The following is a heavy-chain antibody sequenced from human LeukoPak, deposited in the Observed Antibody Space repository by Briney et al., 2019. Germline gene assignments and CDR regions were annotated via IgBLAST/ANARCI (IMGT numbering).Heavy chain of an antibody. CDR3: AKDNLLAQSDSTLGKNHFDY. Sequence: GGSLRLSCAASGFTFRRYWMSWARQASGKGLEWVANINQDGSEKYYVDSVKGRFTISRDNAKNSLYLQMSSLRAEDTALYYCAKDNLLAQSDSTLGKNHFDYWGQGTLVTVSS. V-gene: IGHV3-7*05. CDR1: GFTFRRYW. D-gene: IGHD2/OR15-2a*01. CDR2: INQDGSEK. J-gene: IGHJ4*02.